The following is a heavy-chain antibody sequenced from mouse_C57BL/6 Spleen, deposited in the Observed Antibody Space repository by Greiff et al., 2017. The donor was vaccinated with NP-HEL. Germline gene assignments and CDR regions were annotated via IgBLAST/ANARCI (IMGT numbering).Heavy chain of an antibody. D-gene: IGHD1-1*01. CDR2: IDPEDGET. Sequence: EVQLQQSGAELVKPGASVKLSCTASGFNIKDYYMHWVKQRTEQGLEWIGRIDPEDGETKYDPKFQGKATITADTSSNTAYLQLSSLTYEDTAVYYFASLANSAMDYWGQGTSVTVSS. V-gene: IGHV14-2*01. J-gene: IGHJ4*01. CDR1: GFNIKDYY. CDR3: ASLANSAMDY.